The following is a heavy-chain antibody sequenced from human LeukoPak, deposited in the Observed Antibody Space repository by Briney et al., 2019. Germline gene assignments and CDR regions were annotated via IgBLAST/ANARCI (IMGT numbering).Heavy chain of an antibody. D-gene: IGHD1-26*01. CDR3: VRVGATYGRFDY. CDR2: INPNSGGT. J-gene: IGHJ4*02. Sequence: ASVKVSCKASGYTFTGYYMHWVRQAPGQGLEWMGWINPNSGGTNYAQKFQGRVTMTRDTSISTAYMELSRLRSDDTAVYYCVRVGATYGRFDYWGQGTLVTVSS. V-gene: IGHV1-2*02. CDR1: GYTFTGYY.